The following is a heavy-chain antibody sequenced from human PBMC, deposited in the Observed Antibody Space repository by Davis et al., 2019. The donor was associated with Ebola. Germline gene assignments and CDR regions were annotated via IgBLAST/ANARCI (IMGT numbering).Heavy chain of an antibody. CDR1: GGTFSSYA. Sequence: ASVKVSCKASGGTFSSYAINWVRQATGQGLEWMGWMNPNSGNTGYAQKFQGRVTMTRNTSISTAYMELSSLRSEDTAVYYCARTKPAGRYCSSTSCSQYYYGMDVWGQGTTVTVSS. D-gene: IGHD2-2*01. J-gene: IGHJ6*02. CDR3: ARTKPAGRYCSSTSCSQYYYGMDV. CDR2: MNPNSGNT. V-gene: IGHV1-8*02.